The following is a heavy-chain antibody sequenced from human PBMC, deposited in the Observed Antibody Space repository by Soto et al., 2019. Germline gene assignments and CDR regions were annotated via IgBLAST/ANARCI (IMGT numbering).Heavy chain of an antibody. CDR2: ISLYSDGT. D-gene: IGHD2-2*01. V-gene: IGHV1-18*01. Sequence: QVQLVQSGGEVKRPGASVKVSCKTSGYTFSNYGITWVRQAPGQPLEWLGWISLYSDGTNYAQKFQGRVSMTTDTSTTAYMELRSLRSDDTAVYYCARVVPGAEAWFGPWGQGTLVTVSS. CDR1: GYTFSNYG. CDR3: ARVVPGAEAWFGP. J-gene: IGHJ5*02.